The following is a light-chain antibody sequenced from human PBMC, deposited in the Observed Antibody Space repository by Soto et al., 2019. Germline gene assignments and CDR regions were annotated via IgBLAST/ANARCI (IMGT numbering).Light chain of an antibody. V-gene: IGKV3-20*01. J-gene: IGKJ2*01. CDR1: QSVTSNY. Sequence: EIVLTQSPGTLSLSPGERATLSCRASQSVTSNYLAWYQQKPGQAPRLLIYGASSRATGIPDRFSGSGSGTDFTLTIRRLDPEDFVVYYCHQYGSSPYTFSQGTKLEIK. CDR2: GAS. CDR3: HQYGSSPYT.